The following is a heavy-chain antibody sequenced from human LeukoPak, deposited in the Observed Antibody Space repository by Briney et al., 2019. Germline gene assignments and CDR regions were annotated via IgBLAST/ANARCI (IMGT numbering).Heavy chain of an antibody. J-gene: IGHJ4*02. V-gene: IGHV3-7*01. CDR2: IKQDGSEK. Sequence: GGSLRLSCAASGFTFSSYWMSWVRQAPGKGLEWVANIKQDGSEKYYVDSVKGRFTISRDNAKNSLYLQMNSLRAEDTAVYYCARANYSGYDYCFDYWGQGTLVTVSS. CDR3: ARANYSGYDYCFDY. D-gene: IGHD5-12*01. CDR1: GFTFSSYW.